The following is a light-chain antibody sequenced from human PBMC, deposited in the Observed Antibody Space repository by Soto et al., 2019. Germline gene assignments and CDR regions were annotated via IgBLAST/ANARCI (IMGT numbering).Light chain of an antibody. J-gene: IGKJ2*01. CDR1: QSISSW. Sequence: DIQMTQSPSTLSASVGDRVTITCRASQSISSWLPWYQQKPGKAPKLLIYDASSLESGVPSRFSGSGSGTEFTLAISSLQPDHFATYYCQQYNSYSPYTFGQGTKREIK. CDR2: DAS. V-gene: IGKV1-5*01. CDR3: QQYNSYSPYT.